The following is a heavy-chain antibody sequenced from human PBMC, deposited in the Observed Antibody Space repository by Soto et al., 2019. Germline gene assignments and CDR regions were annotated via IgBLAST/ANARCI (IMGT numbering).Heavy chain of an antibody. J-gene: IGHJ4*02. D-gene: IGHD3-16*02. CDR2: ISSSSSYI. CDR3: ATEAGELSTRSFDY. V-gene: IGHV3-21*01. Sequence: EVQLVESGGGLVKPGGSLRLSCAASGFTFSNYSMNWVRQAPGKGLEWVSSISSSSSYIYYADSVKGRFTISRDNAKNSLDLQMNSLRAEDTAVYYCATEAGELSTRSFDYWGQGTLVTVSS. CDR1: GFTFSNYS.